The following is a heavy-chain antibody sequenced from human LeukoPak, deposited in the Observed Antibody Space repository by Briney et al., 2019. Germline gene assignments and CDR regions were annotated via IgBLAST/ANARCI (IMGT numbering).Heavy chain of an antibody. CDR2: INHSGST. J-gene: IGHJ6*02. Sequence: PSETLSLTCAVYGGSFSGYYWSWIRQPPGKGLEWIGEINHSGSTNYSPSLKSRVTISVDTSKNQFSLKLSSVTAADTAVYYCARGGIVVVPAAMIAYYYGMDVWGQGTTVTVSS. V-gene: IGHV4-34*01. D-gene: IGHD2-2*01. CDR3: ARGGIVVVPAAMIAYYYGMDV. CDR1: GGSFSGYY.